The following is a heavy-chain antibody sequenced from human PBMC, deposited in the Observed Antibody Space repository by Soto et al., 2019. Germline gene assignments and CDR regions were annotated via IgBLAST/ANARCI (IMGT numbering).Heavy chain of an antibody. CDR1: GGSISSYY. CDR2: IYYSGST. V-gene: IGHV4-59*01. D-gene: IGHD3-16*01. CDR3: ARGVGGATPLGY. J-gene: IGHJ4*02. Sequence: PSETLSLTCTVSGGSISSYYWSWILQPPGKGLDWIGYIYYSGSTNYNPSLKSRVTISVDTSKNQFSLKLSSVTAADTALDYCARGVGGATPLGYWGQGTLVTVSS.